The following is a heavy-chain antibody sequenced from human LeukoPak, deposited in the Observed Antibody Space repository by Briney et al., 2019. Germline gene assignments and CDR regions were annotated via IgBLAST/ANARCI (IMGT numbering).Heavy chain of an antibody. D-gene: IGHD3-22*01. V-gene: IGHV1-69*13. CDR1: GGTFSSYA. CDR3: AREGPNNYDSSGYYPDAFDI. CDR2: IIPIFGTA. J-gene: IGHJ3*02. Sequence: GASVNVSCKASGGTFSSYAISWVRQAPGQGLEWMGGIIPIFGTANYAQKFQGRVTITADESTSTAYMELSSLRSEDTAVYYCAREGPNNYDSSGYYPDAFDIWGQGTMVTVSS.